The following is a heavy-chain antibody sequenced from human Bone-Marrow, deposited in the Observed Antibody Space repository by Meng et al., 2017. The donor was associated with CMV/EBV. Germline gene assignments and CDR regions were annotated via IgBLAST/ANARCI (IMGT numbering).Heavy chain of an antibody. J-gene: IGHJ6*02. Sequence: SETLSLTCAVYGGSFSGYYWSWIRQPPGKGLEWIGEINHSGSTNYNPSLKSRVTISVDTSKNQFSLKLSSVTAADTAVYYCASLYCGGDSPGANYYGMEVWGQGNTVNVAS. CDR1: GGSFSGYY. D-gene: IGHD2-21*01. CDR2: INHSGST. V-gene: IGHV4-34*01. CDR3: ASLYCGGDSPGANYYGMEV.